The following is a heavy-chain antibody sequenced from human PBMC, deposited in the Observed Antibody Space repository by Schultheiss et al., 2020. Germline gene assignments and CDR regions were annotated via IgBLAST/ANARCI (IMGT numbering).Heavy chain of an antibody. J-gene: IGHJ6*02. D-gene: IGHD5/OR15-5a*01. V-gene: IGHV3-30*18. CDR1: GVTFSSYG. CDR3: ANSVLVTGPADHYYNYGMDV. CDR2: LSYDGTTK. Sequence: GGSLRLSCVASGVTFSSYGMHWVRQAPGKGLEWVAVLSYDGTTKHNAGSVKGRFIISRDISRNTLFLEMSSLIVEDTAVYYCANSVLVTGPADHYYNYGMDVWGQGTTVTVSS.